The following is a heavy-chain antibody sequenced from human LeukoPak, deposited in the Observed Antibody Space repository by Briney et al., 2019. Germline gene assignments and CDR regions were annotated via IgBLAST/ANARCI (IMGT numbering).Heavy chain of an antibody. CDR1: GFTFSSYG. V-gene: IGHV3-30*03. Sequence: GRSLRLSCAASGFTFSSYGMHWVRQAPGKGLEWVAVISYDGSNKYYADSVKGRFTISRDNSKNTLYLQMNSLRAEDTALYYCARDEEGGSYPLDHWGQGTLVTVSP. CDR2: ISYDGSNK. D-gene: IGHD1-26*01. CDR3: ARDEEGGSYPLDH. J-gene: IGHJ4*02.